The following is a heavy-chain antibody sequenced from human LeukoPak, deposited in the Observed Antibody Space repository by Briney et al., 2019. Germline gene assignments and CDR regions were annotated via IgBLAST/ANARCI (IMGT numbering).Heavy chain of an antibody. J-gene: IGHJ4*02. CDR2: IYPSGRST. CDR1: GYTYTSYY. V-gene: IGHV1-46*03. Sequence: ASVRVSCKASGYTYTSYYMHWVRQAPGQGLEWMGIIYPSGRSTSSAQKFQGRVTMTSDTSTSTVYMDLSSLRSDDSAVYYCARVLPWGSCYYVYWGQGTLVTVSS. D-gene: IGHD3-16*01. CDR3: ARVLPWGSCYYVY.